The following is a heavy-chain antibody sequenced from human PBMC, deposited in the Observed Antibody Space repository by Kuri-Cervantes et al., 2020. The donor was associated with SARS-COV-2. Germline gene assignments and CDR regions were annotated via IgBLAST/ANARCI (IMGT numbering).Heavy chain of an antibody. CDR1: GGSFSGYH. CDR3: ARLVRRQLFFDY. Sequence: SETLSLTCAVYGGSFSGYHWSWIRQPPGKGLEWIGEINHSGSTDYNPSLKSRVTVSVDTSKNQFSLKLSSVTAADTAVYYCARLVRRQLFFDYWGQGTLVTVSS. V-gene: IGHV4-34*01. J-gene: IGHJ4*02. D-gene: IGHD6-13*01. CDR2: INHSGST.